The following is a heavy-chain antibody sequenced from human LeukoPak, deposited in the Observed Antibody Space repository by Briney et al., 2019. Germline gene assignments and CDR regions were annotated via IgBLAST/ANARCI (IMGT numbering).Heavy chain of an antibody. CDR2: INPSGGST. V-gene: IGHV1-46*01. CDR1: GYTFTSYY. CDR3: ARGDTAMVLSPDYYYYGMDV. Sequence: GASVKVSCKASGYTFTSYYMHWVRQAPGQGLEWMGIINPSGGSTSYAQKFQGRVTITADKSTSTAYMELSSLRSEDTAVYYCARGDTAMVLSPDYYYYGMDVWGQGTTVTVSS. J-gene: IGHJ6*02. D-gene: IGHD5-18*01.